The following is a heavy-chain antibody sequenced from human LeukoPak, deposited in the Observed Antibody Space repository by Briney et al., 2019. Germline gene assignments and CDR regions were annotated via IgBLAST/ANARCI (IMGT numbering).Heavy chain of an antibody. V-gene: IGHV3-21*01. J-gene: IGHJ6*02. CDR3: ARDLAGAKYYYYGMDV. D-gene: IGHD1-26*01. CDR1: GFTFSDYS. Sequence: GGSLRLSCATSGFTFSDYSMTWVRQAPGKGLEWVSSITSTSSHINYADSVKGRFTISRDNAKNSLYLQMNSLRAEDTAVYYCARDLAGAKYYYYGMDVWGQGTTVTVSS. CDR2: ITSTSSHI.